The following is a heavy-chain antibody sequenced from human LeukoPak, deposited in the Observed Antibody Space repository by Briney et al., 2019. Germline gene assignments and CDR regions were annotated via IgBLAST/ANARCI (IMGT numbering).Heavy chain of an antibody. CDR2: ISSSTSYI. V-gene: IGHV3-21*01. J-gene: IGHJ4*02. D-gene: IGHD3-10*01. CDR1: GFTFSSYA. CDR3: ARAGGSAVSHSDY. Sequence: SGGSLRLSCAASGFTFSSYAMSWVRQAPGKGLEWVPSISSSTSYIYYADSVKGRFTISKDNAKNSLYLQMNSLRAEDTAVYYCARAGGSAVSHSDYWGQGTLVTVSS.